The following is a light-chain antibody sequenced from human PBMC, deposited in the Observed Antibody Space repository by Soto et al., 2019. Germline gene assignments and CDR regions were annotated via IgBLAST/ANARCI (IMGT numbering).Light chain of an antibody. Sequence: DIQMTQSPSTLSASVGDRVTITCRASQIISNWLAWFQQKPGKAPKLLIYDASFLESGVPSRFSGSGSGTEFTLTISSLQPDDFATYYCQHYNSYSEAFGQGT. V-gene: IGKV1-5*01. CDR2: DAS. CDR3: QHYNSYSEA. J-gene: IGKJ1*01. CDR1: QIISNW.